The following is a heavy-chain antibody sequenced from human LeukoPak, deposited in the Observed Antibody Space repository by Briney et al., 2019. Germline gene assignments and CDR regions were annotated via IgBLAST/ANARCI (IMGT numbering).Heavy chain of an antibody. CDR3: ARDGVGYYDSSGYYYFQH. V-gene: IGHV1-2*02. CDR1: GSTFTGYF. Sequence: ASVKLSCKASGSTFTGYFIHWVRQPPGPGLEWMGWINPNSGGTNYAQKFQGRVTMTRATSISTAYMELSRLRSDDTGVYYCARDGVGYYDSSGYYYFQHWGQGTLVTVSS. CDR2: INPNSGGT. D-gene: IGHD3-22*01. J-gene: IGHJ1*01.